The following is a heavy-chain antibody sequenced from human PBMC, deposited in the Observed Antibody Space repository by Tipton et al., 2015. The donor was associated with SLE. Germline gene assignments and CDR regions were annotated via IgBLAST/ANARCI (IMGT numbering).Heavy chain of an antibody. J-gene: IGHJ5*02. V-gene: IGHV3-33*01. D-gene: IGHD3-10*01. CDR2: IWYDGSNK. CDR3: AGVGSGNWFDP. Sequence: SLRLSCAASGFTFSSYGMHWVRQAPGKGLEWVAVIWYDGSNKYYADSVKGRFTISRDNSKNTLYLQMNSLRAEDTAVYYCAGVGSGNWFDPWGQGTLVTVSS. CDR1: GFTFSSYG.